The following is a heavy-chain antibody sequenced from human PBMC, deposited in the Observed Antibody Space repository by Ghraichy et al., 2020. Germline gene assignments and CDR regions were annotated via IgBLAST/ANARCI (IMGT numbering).Heavy chain of an antibody. V-gene: IGHV3-15*01. CDR3: TTGDYGDYRGP. CDR1: GFTFSNAW. CDR2: IKSKTHGGTT. D-gene: IGHD4-17*01. Sequence: LSLTCAASGFTFSNAWMSWVRQAPGKGLEWVGRIKSKTHGGTTEYAAPVKGRFTISRDDSKNTLYLQMNSLKTEDTAVYYCTTGDYGDYRGPWGQGTLVTVSS. J-gene: IGHJ5*02.